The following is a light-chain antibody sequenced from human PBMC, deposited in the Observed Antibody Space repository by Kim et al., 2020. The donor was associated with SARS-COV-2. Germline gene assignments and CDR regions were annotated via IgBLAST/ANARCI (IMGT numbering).Light chain of an antibody. CDR3: QTWGAGIRV. J-gene: IGLJ2*01. CDR1: SGHSNYA. Sequence: ASVKLTCTLSSGHSNYAIAWHQQQPEKGPRYFMKLNSDGSHTKGDGIPDRFSGSSSGAERYLTISSLQSEDEADYYCQTWGAGIRVFGGGTQLTVL. V-gene: IGLV4-69*01. CDR2: LNSDGSH.